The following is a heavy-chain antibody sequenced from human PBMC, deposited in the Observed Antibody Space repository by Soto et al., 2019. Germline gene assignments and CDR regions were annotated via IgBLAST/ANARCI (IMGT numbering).Heavy chain of an antibody. J-gene: IGHJ4*02. D-gene: IGHD6-13*01. V-gene: IGHV3-23*01. CDR2: ISASGDST. CDR3: AKGGLYNSRWYEGY. CDR1: GFTFSSYA. Sequence: EVQLLESGGALVQPGGSLRLSCAASGFTFSSYAMSWVRQAPGKGLEWVSSISASGDSTHNADSVMGRFAISRDNSKNPLDLQLHSLTADDTAVYYCAKGGLYNSRWYEGYCGQGTLVTVSA.